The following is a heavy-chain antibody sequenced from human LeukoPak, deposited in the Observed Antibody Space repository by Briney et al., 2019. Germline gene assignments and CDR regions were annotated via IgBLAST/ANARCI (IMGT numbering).Heavy chain of an antibody. CDR1: GYTFIDYC. V-gene: IGHV1-2*02. CDR2: INHNTGVK. CDR3: ASQGGSMIPVVKVAIDI. D-gene: IGHD3-16*01. Sequence: GGSVRVSCKASGYTFIDYCMHWVRQAPGQGLEWMGWINHNTGVKKSVQTFQGRVTISRDTSNSTVYIELNSLRADDTAVYYCASQGGSMIPVVKVAIDICGPGAMVAVSS. J-gene: IGHJ3*02.